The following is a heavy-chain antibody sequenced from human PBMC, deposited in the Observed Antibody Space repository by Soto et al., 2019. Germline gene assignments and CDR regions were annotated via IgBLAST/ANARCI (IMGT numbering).Heavy chain of an antibody. V-gene: IGHV4-59*01. D-gene: IGHD1-26*01. CDR3: ARVVGGGSYYFDY. J-gene: IGHJ4*02. Sequence: LVTLSLTCTVSGGSSSSYYWSWIRQPPGKGLEWIGYIYYSGSTNYNPSLKSRVTISVDTSKNQFSLKLSSVTAADTAVYYCARVVGGGSYYFDYWGQGTLVTVSS. CDR2: IYYSGST. CDR1: GGSSSSYY.